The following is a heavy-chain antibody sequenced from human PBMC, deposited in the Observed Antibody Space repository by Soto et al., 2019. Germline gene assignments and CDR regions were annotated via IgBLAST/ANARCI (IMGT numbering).Heavy chain of an antibody. CDR1: GGSISSYY. Sequence: SETLSLTCTVSGGSISSYYWSWIRQPPGKGLEWIGYIYYSGSTNYNPSLKSRVTISVDTSKNQFSLKLSSVTAADTAVYYCARGSGSFYYYDGMDVWGQGTTVTVSS. CDR3: ARGSGSFYYYDGMDV. D-gene: IGHD3-3*01. CDR2: IYYSGST. J-gene: IGHJ6*02. V-gene: IGHV4-59*01.